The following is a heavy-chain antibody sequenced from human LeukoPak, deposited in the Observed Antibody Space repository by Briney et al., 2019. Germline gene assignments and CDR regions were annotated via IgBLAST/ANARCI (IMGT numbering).Heavy chain of an antibody. CDR3: ARDRGAAGGAY. Sequence: GGSLRLSCAASGFTFSSYAMHWVRQAPGKGLEWVAVISYDGSNKYYADSVKGRFTISRDNSKNTLYLQMNSLRAEDTAVYYCARDRGAAGGAYWGQGTLVTVSS. CDR2: ISYDGSNK. CDR1: GFTFSSYA. D-gene: IGHD6-13*01. J-gene: IGHJ4*02. V-gene: IGHV3-30*14.